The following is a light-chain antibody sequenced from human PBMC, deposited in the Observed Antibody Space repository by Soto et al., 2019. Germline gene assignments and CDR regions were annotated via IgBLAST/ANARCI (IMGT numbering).Light chain of an antibody. V-gene: IGKV3-20*01. CDR1: QSISSSY. CDR3: QQYDSSPRT. J-gene: IGKJ1*01. CDR2: GAS. Sequence: EIVLTQSPGTLSLSPGERATLSCRASQSISSSYLARYQQKPGQAPRLLIYGASSRATGIPDRFSGSGSGTDFTLTINRLEPEDFAVYYCQQYDSSPRTFGQGTKVEIK.